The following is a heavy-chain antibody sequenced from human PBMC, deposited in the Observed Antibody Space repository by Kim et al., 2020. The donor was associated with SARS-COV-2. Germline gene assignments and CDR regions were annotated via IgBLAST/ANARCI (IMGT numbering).Heavy chain of an antibody. CDR2: VDHSGRT. CDR1: GKSFSGFF. V-gene: IGHV4-34*01. J-gene: IGHJ4*02. CDR3: ARGLFPGGSSGPDGGY. Sequence: SETLSLTCAVYGKSFSGFFWNLIRQPPGKGLEWIGEVDHSGRTNHNPSLKSRVTISVDTSKNQFSLKLRSVTAADTAVYYCARGLFPGGSSGPDGGYWGQGTLVTVSS. D-gene: IGHD6-25*01.